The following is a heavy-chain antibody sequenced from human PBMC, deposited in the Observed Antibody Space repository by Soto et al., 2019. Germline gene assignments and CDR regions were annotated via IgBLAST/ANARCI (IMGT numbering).Heavy chain of an antibody. CDR3: ARTGDGHHDFLDY. V-gene: IGHV3-7*01. D-gene: IGHD1-1*01. Sequence: GGALRLSCAASGFTFSSYWMNWVRQAPGKGLEWVANINQDGNEDNLLDSVKGRFTISRDNAKNSLFLQMNSLRVDDTAVYYCARTGDGHHDFLDYWGQGALVTVSS. CDR1: GFTFSSYW. J-gene: IGHJ4*02. CDR2: INQDGNED.